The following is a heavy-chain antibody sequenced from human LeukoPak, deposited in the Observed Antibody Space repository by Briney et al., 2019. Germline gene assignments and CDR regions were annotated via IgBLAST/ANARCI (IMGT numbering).Heavy chain of an antibody. CDR3: AHLHSGQSVLGY. Sequence: GGSLRLSCAASGFTFSRYAMTWVRQAPGKGLEWVSGISNSGGTTYYAGSVKGRFTISRDNSKNTLFVQMNSLRVEDTAVYYCAHLHSGQSVLGYWGQGTLVTVSS. V-gene: IGHV3-23*01. D-gene: IGHD3-10*01. CDR2: ISNSGGTT. J-gene: IGHJ4*02. CDR1: GFTFSRYA.